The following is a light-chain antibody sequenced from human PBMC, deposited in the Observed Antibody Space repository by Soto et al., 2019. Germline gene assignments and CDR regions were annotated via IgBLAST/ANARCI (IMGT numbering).Light chain of an antibody. V-gene: IGLV1-40*01. Sequence: QSVLTQSPSVSGAPGQTVSISCTGTSSNIGAGFDVHWYQQLPATAPKLLIYGNNNRPSGVPDRFSGSKSGTSATLAITGLQPEDEADYYCQSYDTSLGGGSVFGTGTKLTVL. J-gene: IGLJ1*01. CDR1: SSNIGAGFD. CDR3: QSYDTSLGGGSV. CDR2: GNN.